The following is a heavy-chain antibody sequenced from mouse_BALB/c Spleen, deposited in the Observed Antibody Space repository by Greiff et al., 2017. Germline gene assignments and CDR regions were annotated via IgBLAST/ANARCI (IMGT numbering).Heavy chain of an antibody. CDR2: IWAGGST. J-gene: IGHJ4*01. CDR3: ARGAFYYYAMDY. CDR1: GFSLTSYG. V-gene: IGHV2-9*02. Sequence: VKLQESGPGLVAPSQSLSITCTVSGFSLTSYGVHWVRQPPGKGLEWLGVIWAGGSTNYNSALMSRLSISKDNSKSQVFLKMNSLQTDDTAMYYCARGAFYYYAMDYWGQGTSVTVSS.